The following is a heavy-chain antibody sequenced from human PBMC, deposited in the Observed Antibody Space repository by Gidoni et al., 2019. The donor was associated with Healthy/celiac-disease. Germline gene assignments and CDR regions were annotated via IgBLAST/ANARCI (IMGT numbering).Heavy chain of an antibody. CDR1: GFTFSNAW. Sequence: EVQLVESGGGLVKPGGSLSISCAASGFTFSNAWLSWVRQAPGKGLEWVGRIKSKTDGGTTDYAAPVKGRFTISRDDSKNTLYLQMNSLKTEDTAVYYCTTGGGYGDYVLGNAFDIWGQGTMVTVSS. V-gene: IGHV3-15*01. CDR2: IKSKTDGGTT. CDR3: TTGGGYGDYVLGNAFDI. D-gene: IGHD4-17*01. J-gene: IGHJ3*02.